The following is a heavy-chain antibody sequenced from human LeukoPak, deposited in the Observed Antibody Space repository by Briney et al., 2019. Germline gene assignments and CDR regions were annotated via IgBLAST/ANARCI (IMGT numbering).Heavy chain of an antibody. J-gene: IGHJ4*02. V-gene: IGHV3-23*01. D-gene: IGHD6-19*01. Sequence: PGGSLRLSCAASGFTFSSYAMSWVRQAPGKGLEWVSAISGSGGSTYYADSVKGRFTISRDNSKNTLYLQMNSLRAEDTAVYYCAKDRDSSGWYGAFFYWGQGTLVTVSS. CDR1: GFTFSSYA. CDR2: ISGSGGST. CDR3: AKDRDSSGWYGAFFY.